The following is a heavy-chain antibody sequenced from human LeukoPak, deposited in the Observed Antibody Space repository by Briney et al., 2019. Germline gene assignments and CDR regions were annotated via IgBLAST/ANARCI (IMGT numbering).Heavy chain of an antibody. CDR1: GGSISSGDYY. Sequence: SETLSLTCTVSGGSISSGDYYWSWIRQPPGKGLEWIGYIYYSGSTNYNPSLKSRVTISVDTSKNQFSLKLSSVTAADTAVYYCARDAPYCSGGSCYSDAFDIWGQGTMVTVSS. D-gene: IGHD2-15*01. CDR2: IYYSGST. J-gene: IGHJ3*02. V-gene: IGHV4-61*08. CDR3: ARDAPYCSGGSCYSDAFDI.